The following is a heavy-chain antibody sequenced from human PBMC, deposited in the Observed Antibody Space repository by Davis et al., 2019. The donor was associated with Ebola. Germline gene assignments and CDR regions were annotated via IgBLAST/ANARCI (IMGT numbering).Heavy chain of an antibody. D-gene: IGHD5/OR15-5a*01. CDR2: IYYSGST. V-gene: IGHV4-31*03. Sequence: LRLSCTVSGGSISSGGYYWSWIRQHPGKGLEWIGYIYYSGSTYYNPSLKSRVTISVDTSKNQFSLKLSSVTAADTAVYFCARGGYGVDGLDVWGQGTMVTVSS. CDR3: ARGGYGVDGLDV. CDR1: GGSISSGGYY. J-gene: IGHJ3*01.